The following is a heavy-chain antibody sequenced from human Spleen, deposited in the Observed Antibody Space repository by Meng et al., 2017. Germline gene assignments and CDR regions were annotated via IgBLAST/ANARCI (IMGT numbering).Heavy chain of an antibody. Sequence: LSLTCAASGFTFDDYAMHWVRQAPGKGLEWVSGISWNSGSIGYADSVKGRFTISRDNAKNSLYLQMNSLRAEDTALYYCAKLEGRFDYWGQGTLVTVSS. J-gene: IGHJ4*02. CDR3: AKLEGRFDY. CDR2: ISWNSGSI. V-gene: IGHV3-9*01. CDR1: GFTFDDYA.